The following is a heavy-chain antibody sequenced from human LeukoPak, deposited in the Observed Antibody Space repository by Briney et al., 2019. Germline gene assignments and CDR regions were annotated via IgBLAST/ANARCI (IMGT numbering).Heavy chain of an antibody. CDR2: IIPILGIA. D-gene: IGHD3-16*01. J-gene: IGHJ4*02. Sequence: WASVKVSCKASGGTFSSYAISWVRQAPGQGLEWMGRIIPILGIANYAQKFQGRVTITADKSTSTAYMELSSLRSEDTAVYYCARHLGVGSYPLDSWGQGTLVTVSS. V-gene: IGHV1-69*04. CDR1: GGTFSSYA. CDR3: ARHLGVGSYPLDS.